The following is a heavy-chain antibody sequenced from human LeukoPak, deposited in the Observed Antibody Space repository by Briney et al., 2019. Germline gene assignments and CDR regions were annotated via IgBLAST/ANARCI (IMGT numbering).Heavy chain of an antibody. CDR1: GFTFSNYD. Sequence: GGSLRLSCAASGFTFSNYDMHWVRQATGEGLEWVSAIGFAGDTYYAGSVKGRFTISRENAKNSLYLQMNSLRAGDTAVYYCARDFSVGAMDYWGQGTLVTVSS. D-gene: IGHD1-26*01. CDR2: IGFAGDT. J-gene: IGHJ4*02. CDR3: ARDFSVGAMDY. V-gene: IGHV3-13*04.